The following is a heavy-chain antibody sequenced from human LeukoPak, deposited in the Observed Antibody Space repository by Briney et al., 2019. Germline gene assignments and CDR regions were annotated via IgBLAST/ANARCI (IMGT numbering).Heavy chain of an antibody. CDR2: IRSKANSYAT. Sequence: GGSLRLSCAASGFTFSGSAMHWVRQASGKGLEWVGRIRSKANSYATAYAASVKGRFTISRDDSKNTLYLQMNSLKTEDTAVYYCTTRFHLQWLVRGDYWGQGTLVTVSS. D-gene: IGHD6-19*01. J-gene: IGHJ4*02. CDR3: TTRFHLQWLVRGDY. CDR1: GFTFSGSA. V-gene: IGHV3-73*01.